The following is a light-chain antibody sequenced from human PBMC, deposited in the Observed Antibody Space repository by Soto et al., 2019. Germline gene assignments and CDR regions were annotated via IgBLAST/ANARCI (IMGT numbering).Light chain of an antibody. V-gene: IGKV3-15*01. J-gene: IGKJ1*01. CDR2: GAS. CDR1: QSVSIN. Sequence: EIVMAQSPATLSVSPGERATLSCRASQSVSINLAWYQQKPGQAPRLLIYGASTRATGIPARFSGSGSGTDFTLTISGLQSEDFAVYYCQQYNNWPQTFGQGTKV. CDR3: QQYNNWPQT.